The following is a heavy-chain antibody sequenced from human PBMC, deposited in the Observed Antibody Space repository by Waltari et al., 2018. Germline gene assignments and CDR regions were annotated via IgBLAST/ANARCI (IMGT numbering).Heavy chain of an antibody. D-gene: IGHD3-22*01. CDR1: GGTFSSYA. CDR2: IIPIFGTT. Sequence: QLQLVQSGAEVKKPGSSVTVSCKASGGTFSSYAISGVRPAPAQGLEWMGRIIPIFGTTNYAQKFQGRVTITADKSTSTAYMELSSLRSEDTAVYYCARDSHGGYYDSSGPLDYWGQGTLVTVSS. J-gene: IGHJ4*02. V-gene: IGHV1-69*08. CDR3: ARDSHGGYYDSSGPLDY.